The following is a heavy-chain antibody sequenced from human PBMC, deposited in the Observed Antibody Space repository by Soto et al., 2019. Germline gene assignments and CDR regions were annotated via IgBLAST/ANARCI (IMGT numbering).Heavy chain of an antibody. Sequence: SETLSLTCTVSGGSISSSSYYWGWIRQPPGKGLEWIGSIYYSGSTYYNPSLKSRVTISVDTSKNQFSLKLSSVTAADTAVYYCARHRPSGYSYYYYYYGMDVWGQGTTVTVSS. CDR3: ARHRPSGYSYYYYYYGMDV. D-gene: IGHD3-22*01. CDR1: GGSISSSSYY. J-gene: IGHJ6*02. CDR2: IYYSGST. V-gene: IGHV4-39*01.